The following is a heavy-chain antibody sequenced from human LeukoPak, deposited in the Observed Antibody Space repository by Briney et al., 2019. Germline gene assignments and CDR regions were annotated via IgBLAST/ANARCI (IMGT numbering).Heavy chain of an antibody. J-gene: IGHJ5*02. V-gene: IGHV4-34*01. Sequence: SETLSLTCAVYGGSFSGYYWSWIRQPPGKGLEWIGEINHSGSTNYNPSLKSRVTISVDTSKNQFSLKLSSVTAADTAVYYCARGGNVLLWFGELNNRFDPWGQGTLVTVSS. CDR2: INHSGST. D-gene: IGHD3-10*01. CDR3: ARGGNVLLWFGELNNRFDP. CDR1: GGSFSGYY.